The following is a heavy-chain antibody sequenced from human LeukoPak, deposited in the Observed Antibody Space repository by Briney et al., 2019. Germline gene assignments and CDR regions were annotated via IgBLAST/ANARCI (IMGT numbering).Heavy chain of an antibody. CDR2: ISGGGATS. CDR3: GPRGYFAY. D-gene: IGHD5-12*01. V-gene: IGHV3-23*01. J-gene: IGHJ4*02. CDR1: GFTFSSYA. Sequence: GGSLRLSCAASGFTFSSYAMSWVRQAPGKGLEWVSGISGGGATSYYADSVKGRFTISRDRSMSTVYLQMDSLYYCARDIVNSGPRGYFAYWGQGTMVTVSS.